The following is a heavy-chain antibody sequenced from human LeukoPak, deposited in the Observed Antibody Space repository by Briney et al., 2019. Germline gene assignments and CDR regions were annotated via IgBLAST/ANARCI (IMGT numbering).Heavy chain of an antibody. J-gene: IGHJ6*03. CDR3: ARGYSNYYYYMDV. Sequence: SETLSLTCSVSGGSISSYYWSWIRQPPGKGLEWIGYISYSGSTNCNPSLKSRVTISVDTSKNQFSLKLSSVTAADTAVYYCARGYSNYYYYMDVWGKGTTVTVSS. D-gene: IGHD4-11*01. CDR2: ISYSGST. CDR1: GGSISSYY. V-gene: IGHV4-59*01.